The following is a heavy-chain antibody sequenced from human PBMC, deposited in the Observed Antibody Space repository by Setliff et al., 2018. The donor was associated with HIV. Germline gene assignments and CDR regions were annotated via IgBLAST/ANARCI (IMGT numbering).Heavy chain of an antibody. V-gene: IGHV4-59*01. Sequence: PSETLSLTCSFSGGSISGYYWNWVRQPPGKGLEWMGYIYYSGSTDYNPALKRRVTIYLDTSKNQFSLKLTSVTAADTAGYYCARGAYDNFWSGYLAGGGSLGPLGQGTLVTVSS. CDR3: ARGAYDNFWSGYLAGGGSLGP. J-gene: IGHJ5*02. D-gene: IGHD3-3*01. CDR1: GGSISGYY. CDR2: IYYSGST.